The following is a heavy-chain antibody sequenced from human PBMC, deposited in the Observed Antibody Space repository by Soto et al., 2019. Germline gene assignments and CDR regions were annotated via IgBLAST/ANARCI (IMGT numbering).Heavy chain of an antibody. CDR3: ARDGYYDSSGYYENWFDP. J-gene: IGHJ5*02. V-gene: IGHV1-18*01. D-gene: IGHD3-22*01. Sequence: ASVKVSCKASGYTFTSYGISWVRQAPGQGLEWMGWISAYNGNTNYAQKLQGRVTMTTDTSTSIAYMELRSLRSHDTAVYYCARDGYYDSSGYYENWFDPWGQGTLVTVS. CDR1: GYTFTSYG. CDR2: ISAYNGNT.